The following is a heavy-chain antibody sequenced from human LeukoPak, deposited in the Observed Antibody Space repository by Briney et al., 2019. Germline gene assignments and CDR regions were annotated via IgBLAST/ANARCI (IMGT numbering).Heavy chain of an antibody. CDR2: INPSGGST. D-gene: IGHD2-15*01. Sequence: ASVKVSCKASGYTFTSYYMHWVRQAPGHGLEWMGIINPSGGSTSYAQKFQGRVTMTRDTSTSTVYMELSSLRSEDTAVYYCARYQNGLRGAKYYFDYWGQGTLVTVSS. CDR1: GYTFTSYY. J-gene: IGHJ4*02. CDR3: ARYQNGLRGAKYYFDY. V-gene: IGHV1-46*01.